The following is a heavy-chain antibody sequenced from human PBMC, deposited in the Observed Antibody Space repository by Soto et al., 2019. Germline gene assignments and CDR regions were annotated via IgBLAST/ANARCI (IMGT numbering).Heavy chain of an antibody. CDR2: IWYDGSNK. CDR3: ARDRGRTVTASMGY. Sequence: QVQLVESGGGVVQPGRSLRLSCAASGFTFSSYGMHWVRQAPGKGLEWVAVIWYDGSNKYYADSVKGRFTISRDNSKNTLYLQMKSLRAEDTAVYCCARDRGRTVTASMGYWGQGTLVTVSS. D-gene: IGHD4-4*01. J-gene: IGHJ4*02. V-gene: IGHV3-33*01. CDR1: GFTFSSYG.